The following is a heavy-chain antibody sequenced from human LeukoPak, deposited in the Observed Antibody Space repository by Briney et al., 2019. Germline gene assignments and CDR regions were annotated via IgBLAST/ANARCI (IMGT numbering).Heavy chain of an antibody. V-gene: IGHV4-38-2*02. CDR3: ARDLKGWFDP. CDR2: IYHSGST. J-gene: IGHJ5*02. Sequence: SETLSLTCAVSGYSISSGYYWGWIRQPPGKGLEWIGSIYHSGSTYYNPSLKSRVTMSVDTSKNQFSLKLSSVTAADTAVYYCARDLKGWFDPWGQGTLVTVSS. CDR1: GYSISSGYY.